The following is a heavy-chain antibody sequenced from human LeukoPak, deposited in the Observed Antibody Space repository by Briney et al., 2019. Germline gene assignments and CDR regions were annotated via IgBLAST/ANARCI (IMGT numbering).Heavy chain of an antibody. CDR3: ARGRYSSSWYYYYYYMDV. V-gene: IGHV4-59*01. CDR1: GGSISSYY. Sequence: PSETLSLTCTVSGGSISSYYWSWIRQPPGKGLEWIGYIYYSGSTNYNPSLKSRVTISVDTSKNQFSLKLSSVTAADTAVYYCARGRYSSSWYYYYYYMDVWGEGTTVTISS. J-gene: IGHJ6*03. CDR2: IYYSGST. D-gene: IGHD6-13*01.